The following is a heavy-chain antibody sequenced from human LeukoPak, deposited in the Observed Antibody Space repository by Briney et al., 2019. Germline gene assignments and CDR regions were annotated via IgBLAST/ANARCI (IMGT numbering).Heavy chain of an antibody. J-gene: IGHJ5*02. Sequence: GGSLRLSCAASGFTFSSYSMNWVRQAPGKGLEWVSSISSSSSYIYYADSVKGRFTISRDNAKNSLYLQMNSLRAEDTAVYYCARGRGGGTSTFGPWGQGTLVTVSS. V-gene: IGHV3-21*01. CDR2: ISSSSSYI. CDR1: GFTFSSYS. CDR3: ARGRGGGTSTFGP. D-gene: IGHD4-23*01.